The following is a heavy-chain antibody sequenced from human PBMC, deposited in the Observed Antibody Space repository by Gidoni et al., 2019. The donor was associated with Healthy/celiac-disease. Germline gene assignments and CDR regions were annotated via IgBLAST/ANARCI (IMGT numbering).Heavy chain of an antibody. CDR3: AREYVGMMAYYGMDV. CDR1: GFTFSSYA. J-gene: IGHJ6*02. Sequence: QVQLVESGGGVVQPERSLRLSCAASGFTFSSYAMHWVRQAPGKGLEWVAVISYDGSNKYYADSVKGRFTISRDNSKNTLYLQMNSLRAEDTAVYYCAREYVGMMAYYGMDVWGQGTTVTVSS. V-gene: IGHV3-30*04. D-gene: IGHD3-16*01. CDR2: ISYDGSNK.